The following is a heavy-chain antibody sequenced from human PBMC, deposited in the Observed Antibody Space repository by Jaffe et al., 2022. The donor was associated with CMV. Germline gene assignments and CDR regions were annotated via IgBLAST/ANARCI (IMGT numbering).Heavy chain of an antibody. V-gene: IGHV1-69*01. CDR2: IIPIFGTA. J-gene: IGHJ6*02. Sequence: QVQLVQSGAEVKKPGSSVKVSCKASGGTFSSYAISWVRQAPGQGLEWMGGIIPIFGTANYAQKFQGRVTITADESTSTAYMELSSLRSEDTAVYYCARDPRRRGSGSLYYYYYYGMDVWGQGTTVTVSS. CDR3: ARDPRRRGSGSLYYYYYYGMDV. D-gene: IGHD3-10*01. CDR1: GGTFSSYA.